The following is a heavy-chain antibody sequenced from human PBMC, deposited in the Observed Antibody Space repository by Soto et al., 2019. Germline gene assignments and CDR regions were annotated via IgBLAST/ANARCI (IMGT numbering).Heavy chain of an antibody. J-gene: IGHJ4*02. V-gene: IGHV1-2*04. CDR3: ATACRDGYNCLDY. CDR1: GYTFTGYY. Sequence: GASVKVSCKASGYTFTGYYMHWVRQAPGQGLEWMGWINPNSGGTNYAQKFQGWVTMTRDTSISTAYMELSRLTSDDTAVYYCATACRDGYNCLDYWGQGTLVTVS. CDR2: INPNSGGT. D-gene: IGHD5-12*01.